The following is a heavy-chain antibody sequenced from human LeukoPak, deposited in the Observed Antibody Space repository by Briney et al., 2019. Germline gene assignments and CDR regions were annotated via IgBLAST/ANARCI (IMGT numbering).Heavy chain of an antibody. CDR1: GLTFSTYW. D-gene: IGHD2-2*01. Sequence: GGSLRLSCAVSGLTFSTYWMSRVRQAPGKGLEWVANIKQDGSLKHYVDSVKGRFTISRDNAENSLYLHMNSLRAEDTGVYYCATSSDAPANMWGQGTLVTVSS. CDR2: IKQDGSLK. J-gene: IGHJ4*02. CDR3: ATSSDAPANM. V-gene: IGHV3-7*01.